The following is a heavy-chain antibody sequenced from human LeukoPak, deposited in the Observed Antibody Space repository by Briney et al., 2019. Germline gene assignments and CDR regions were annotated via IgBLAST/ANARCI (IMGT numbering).Heavy chain of an antibody. CDR2: ISYDGSNK. D-gene: IGHD3-22*01. CDR1: GFTFNRCA. Sequence: PGGSLRLSCGASGFTFNRCAMHWVRQAPGKGLEWVAVISYDGSNKYYADSVKGRFTISRDNSKNTLYLQMNSLRAEDTAVYYCARVRVYYYDSPVDYWGQGTLVTVSS. CDR3: ARVRVYYYDSPVDY. V-gene: IGHV3-30-3*01. J-gene: IGHJ4*02.